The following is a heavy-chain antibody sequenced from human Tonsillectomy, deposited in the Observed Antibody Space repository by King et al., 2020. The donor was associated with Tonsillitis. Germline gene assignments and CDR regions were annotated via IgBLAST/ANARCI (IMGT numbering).Heavy chain of an antibody. Sequence: VQLVESGTEVKKPGASVKVSCKASGYTFTSYYVNWVRQAPGQGFEWMGAIDPTGGSTKYAQKLQGRVTMTRDTSTSTVYMELSSLRSEDAAVYYCARAFGQQLDFDYWGQGTLVTVSS. J-gene: IGHJ4*02. V-gene: IGHV1-46*04. D-gene: IGHD6-13*01. CDR1: GYTFTSYY. CDR3: ARAFGQQLDFDY. CDR2: IDPTGGST.